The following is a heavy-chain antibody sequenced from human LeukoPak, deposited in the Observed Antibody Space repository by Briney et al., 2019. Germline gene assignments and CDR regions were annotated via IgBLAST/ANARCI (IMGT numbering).Heavy chain of an antibody. CDR2: INHSGST. V-gene: IGHV4-34*01. D-gene: IGHD4-11*01. J-gene: IGHJ4*02. Sequence: PSETLSLTCAVYGGSFSGYYWSWIRQPPGKGLEWIGEINHSGSTNYNPSLKSRVTISVDTSKNQFSLKLSSVTAADTAVYYCAMGGTVTLRLFDYWGQGTLVTVSS. CDR3: AMGGTVTLRLFDY. CDR1: GGSFSGYY.